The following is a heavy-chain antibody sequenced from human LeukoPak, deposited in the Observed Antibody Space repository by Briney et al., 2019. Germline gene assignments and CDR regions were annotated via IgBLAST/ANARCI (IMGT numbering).Heavy chain of an antibody. Sequence: SETLSLTCTVSGASISSDYWSWIRQPPGKGLEWIGYIYFTGSTNYSPSLKSRVTISVDTSKNQFSLKLSSVTAADTAVYYCARIGHEDYYFDYWGQGTLVTVSS. CDR3: ARIGHEDYYFDY. V-gene: IGHV4-59*01. CDR2: IYFTGST. CDR1: GASISSDY. J-gene: IGHJ4*02.